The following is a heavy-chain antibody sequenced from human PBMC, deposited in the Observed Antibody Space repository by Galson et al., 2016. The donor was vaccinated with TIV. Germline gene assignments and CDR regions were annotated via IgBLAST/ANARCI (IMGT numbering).Heavy chain of an antibody. CDR2: IKQDGSDR. D-gene: IGHD3-10*02. CDR1: QFPFSDYW. J-gene: IGHJ6*02. Sequence: SLRLSCAASQFPFSDYWMNWIRQAPGKGLEWVATIKQDGSDRYYGDSVKSRFTISRDNAKRLLYLHMSSLRVEDTAVYYCARDPLFGGMDVWGQGATVAVS. CDR3: ARDPLFGGMDV. V-gene: IGHV3-7*03.